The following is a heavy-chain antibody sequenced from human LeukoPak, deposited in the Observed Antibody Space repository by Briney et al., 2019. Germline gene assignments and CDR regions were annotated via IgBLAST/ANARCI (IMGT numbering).Heavy chain of an antibody. D-gene: IGHD1-26*01. J-gene: IGHJ4*02. CDR2: ISWNSGTI. CDR1: GFTFDDYA. CDR3: AKDSGISGSNSYFDY. V-gene: IGHV3-9*01. Sequence: GGSLRLSCAASGFTFDDYAMHWVRQVPGKGLEWVSSISWNSGTIRYADSVKGRFTISRDNAKNSPYLQMNSLRVEDTALYYCAKDSGISGSNSYFDYWGQGTLVTVSS.